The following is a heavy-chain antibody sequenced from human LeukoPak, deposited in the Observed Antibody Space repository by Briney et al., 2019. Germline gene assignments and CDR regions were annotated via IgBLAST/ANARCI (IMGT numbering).Heavy chain of an antibody. CDR3: ARGGGVRSSWFVIGSNYYYYGMDV. CDR1: GHTFTSYD. Sequence: EASVKVSCKASGHTFTSYDINWVRQATGQGLEWMGWMNPNSGNTGYAQKFQGRVTMTRNTSISTAYMELSSLRSEDTAVYYCARGGGVRSSWFVIGSNYYYYGMDVWGQGTTVTVSS. J-gene: IGHJ6*02. D-gene: IGHD6-13*01. CDR2: MNPNSGNT. V-gene: IGHV1-8*01.